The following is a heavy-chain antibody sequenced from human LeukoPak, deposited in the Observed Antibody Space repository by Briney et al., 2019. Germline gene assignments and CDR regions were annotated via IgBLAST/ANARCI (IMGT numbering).Heavy chain of an antibody. D-gene: IGHD6-6*01. CDR2: MNPNSGNT. V-gene: IGHV1-8*01. CDR3: ARHDSSSWHYYYYGMDV. CDR1: GYTFTSYD. J-gene: IGHJ6*02. Sequence: ASVKVSCKASGYTFTSYDINWVRQATGQGLEWMGWMNPNSGNTGYAQKFQGRVTMTRNTSISTAYMELSSLRSEDTAVYYCARHDSSSWHYYYYGMDVWAKGPRSPSP.